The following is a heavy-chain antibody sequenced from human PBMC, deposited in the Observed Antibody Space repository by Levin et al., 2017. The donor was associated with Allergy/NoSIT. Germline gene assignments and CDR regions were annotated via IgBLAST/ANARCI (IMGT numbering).Heavy chain of an antibody. CDR1: GFTFDDYG. V-gene: IGHV3-20*01. CDR3: ARHRFTMNIHDGFDI. D-gene: IGHD2/OR15-2a*01. J-gene: IGHJ3*02. Sequence: GGSLRLSCAASGFTFDDYGMSWVRQAPGKGLEWVSGINWNGGSTGYADSVKGRLTISRDNAKNSLYLQMNSGGAEDTSLYHGARHRFTMNIHDGFDIWGQGTMVIVSS. CDR2: INWNGGST.